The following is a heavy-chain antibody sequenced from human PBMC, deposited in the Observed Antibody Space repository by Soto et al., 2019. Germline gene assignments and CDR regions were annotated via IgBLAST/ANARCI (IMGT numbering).Heavy chain of an antibody. D-gene: IGHD5-18*01. Sequence: SETLSLTCTVSGGSISSGGYYWSWIRQHPGKGLEWIGYIYYSGSTYYNPSLKSRVTISVDTSKNQFSLKLSSVTAADTTVYYCARDRRVVTAMAPYYGMDVRGQGTTVTVS. CDR2: IYYSGST. V-gene: IGHV4-31*03. CDR3: ARDRRVVTAMAPYYGMDV. CDR1: GGSISSGGYY. J-gene: IGHJ6*02.